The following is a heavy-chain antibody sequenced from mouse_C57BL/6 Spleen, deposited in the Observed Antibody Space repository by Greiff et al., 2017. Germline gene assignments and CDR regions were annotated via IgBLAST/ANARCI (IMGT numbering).Heavy chain of an antibody. CDR1: GYTFTSYW. D-gene: IGHD1-1*01. CDR3: ARFDYYGSSYKGY. J-gene: IGHJ2*01. CDR2: IDPSDSYT. V-gene: IGHV1-69*01. Sequence: QVPLQQPGAELVMPGASVKLSCKASGYTFTSYWMHWVKQRPGQGLEWIGEIDPSDSYTNYNQKFKGKSTLTVDKSSSTAYMQLSSLTSEDSAVYYCARFDYYGSSYKGYWGQGTTLTVSS.